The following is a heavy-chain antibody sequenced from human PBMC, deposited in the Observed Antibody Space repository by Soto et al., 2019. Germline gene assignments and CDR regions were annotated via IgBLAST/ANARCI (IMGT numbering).Heavy chain of an antibody. J-gene: IGHJ4*02. D-gene: IGHD1-26*01. CDR1: GYSISSSNW. V-gene: IGHV4-28*01. Sequence: SETLSLTCAVSGYSISSSNWWGWIRQPPGKGLEWIGYIYYSGSTYYNPSLKSRVTMSVDTSKNQFSLKLSSVTAVDTAVYYCARNSGSYEFDYWGQGTLVTVSS. CDR3: ARNSGSYEFDY. CDR2: IYYSGST.